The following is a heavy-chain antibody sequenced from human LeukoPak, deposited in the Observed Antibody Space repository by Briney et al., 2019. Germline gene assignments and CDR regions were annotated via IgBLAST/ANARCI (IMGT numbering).Heavy chain of an antibody. CDR3: ARESVRRISMREKGFFDY. Sequence: GGSLRLSCVGSGFVYTAFWMSWVRQVLGKGLEWVANIKQDGSEKYYMDSVNGRFTISRDNAKNTVFLQMDSLRVEDTAVYFCARESVRRISMREKGFFDYWGRGTRVTVSS. V-gene: IGHV3-7*01. J-gene: IGHJ4*02. CDR1: GFVYTAFW. CDR2: IKQDGSEK. D-gene: IGHD3-22*01.